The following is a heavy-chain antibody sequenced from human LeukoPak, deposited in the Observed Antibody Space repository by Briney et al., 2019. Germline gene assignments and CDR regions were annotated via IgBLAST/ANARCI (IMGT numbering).Heavy chain of an antibody. CDR2: IKQDGSEK. Sequence: GGSLRLSCAASGFTFSSYWMSWVRQAPGKGLEWVANIKQDGSEKYYVDSVKGRFTISRDNAKNSLYLQMNSLRSEDTAVYYCARVRFLEWLSFDYWGRGTLVTVSS. V-gene: IGHV3-7*02. J-gene: IGHJ4*02. D-gene: IGHD3-3*01. CDR1: GFTFSSYW. CDR3: ARVRFLEWLSFDY.